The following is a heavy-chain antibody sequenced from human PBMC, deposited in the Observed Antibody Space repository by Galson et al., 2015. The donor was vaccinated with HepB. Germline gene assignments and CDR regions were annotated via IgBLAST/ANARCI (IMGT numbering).Heavy chain of an antibody. V-gene: IGHV3-53*01. D-gene: IGHD5-18*01. Sequence: SLRLSCAASGFSVSTNYMSWVRQAPGKGLEWVSLIYSGGTTHYADSVKGRFTISRDNSKNTLYLQMNSLRAEDTAVYYCARGTQGGYSYGYWGQGTLVTVSS. CDR3: ARGTQGGYSYGY. CDR2: IYSGGTT. CDR1: GFSVSTNY. J-gene: IGHJ4*02.